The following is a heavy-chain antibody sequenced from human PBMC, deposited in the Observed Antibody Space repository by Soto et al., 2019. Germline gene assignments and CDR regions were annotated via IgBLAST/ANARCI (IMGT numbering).Heavy chain of an antibody. V-gene: IGHV2-26*01. D-gene: IGHD2-2*01. J-gene: IGHJ5*02. Sequence: QVTLKESGPVLVKPTETLTLTCTVSGFSLSNARMGVSWIRQPPGKALEWLAHIFSNDEKSYSTSLKSRLTITKDTSKSQVVLTMTNMDPVDTATYYGGRIHVVPAAMGWFDPWGQGTLVTVSS. CDR1: GFSLSNARMG. CDR2: IFSNDEK. CDR3: GRIHVVPAAMGWFDP.